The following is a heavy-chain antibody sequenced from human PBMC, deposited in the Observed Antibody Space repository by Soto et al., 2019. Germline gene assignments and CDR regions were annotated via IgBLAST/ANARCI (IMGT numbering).Heavy chain of an antibody. D-gene: IGHD4-4*01. CDR2: ISAYNGNT. CDR1: GYTFSSYG. Sequence: ASVKVSCKASGYTFSSYGITWVRQAPGQGLEWMGWISAYNGNTDYAQKFQDRLTLATDTSTSTAYMELRSLRSDDTALYYCARPVTSPDHLDIWGQGTIVTVSS. CDR3: ARPVTSPDHLDI. V-gene: IGHV1-18*01. J-gene: IGHJ3*02.